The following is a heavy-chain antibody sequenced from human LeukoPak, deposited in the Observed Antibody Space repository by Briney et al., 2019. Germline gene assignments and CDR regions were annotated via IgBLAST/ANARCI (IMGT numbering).Heavy chain of an antibody. CDR2: ISYDGSNK. Sequence: GGSLRLSCTASGFTFSSYAMHWVRQAPGKGLEWVAVISYDGSNKYYADSVKGRFTISRDNSKNTLYLQMNSLRAEDTAVYYCARGPGGSYFLWSGAFDIWGQGTMVTVSS. CDR3: ARGPGGSYFLWSGAFDI. J-gene: IGHJ3*02. CDR1: GFTFSSYA. V-gene: IGHV3-30-3*01. D-gene: IGHD1-26*01.